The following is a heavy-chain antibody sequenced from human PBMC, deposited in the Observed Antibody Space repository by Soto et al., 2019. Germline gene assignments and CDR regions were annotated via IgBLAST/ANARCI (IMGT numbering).Heavy chain of an antibody. CDR3: ARDKWVSIAARQVEDGYYYGMDV. CDR2: IWYDGSNK. D-gene: IGHD6-6*01. Sequence: QVQLVESGGGVVQPGRSLRLSCAASGFTFSSYGMHWVRQAPGKGLEWVAVIWYDGSNKYYADSVKGRFTISRDNSKNTLYLQMNSLRAEDTAVYYCARDKWVSIAARQVEDGYYYGMDVWGQGTTVTVSS. CDR1: GFTFSSYG. V-gene: IGHV3-33*01. J-gene: IGHJ6*02.